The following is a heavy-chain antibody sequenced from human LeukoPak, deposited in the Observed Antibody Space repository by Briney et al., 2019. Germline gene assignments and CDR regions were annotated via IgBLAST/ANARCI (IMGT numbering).Heavy chain of an antibody. CDR3: ARARGGHGDHRFWYYGMDV. CDR2: ISSSSSTI. J-gene: IGHJ6*02. CDR1: GFTFSSYS. V-gene: IGHV3-48*01. D-gene: IGHD4-17*01. Sequence: GGSLRLSCAASGFTFSSYSMNWVRQAPGKGLEWVSYISSSSSTIYYADSVKGRFTISRDNAKNSLYLQMNSLRAEDTAVYYCARARGGHGDHRFWYYGMDVWGQGTTVTVSS.